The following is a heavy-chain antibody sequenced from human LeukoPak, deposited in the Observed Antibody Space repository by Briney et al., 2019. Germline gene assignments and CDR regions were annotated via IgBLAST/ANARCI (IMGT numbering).Heavy chain of an antibody. Sequence: SETLSLTCTVSGDSISSTSYYWGWIRQPPGKGLEWIGSIYYSGSTNYNPSLKSRVTISVDTSKNQFSLKLSSVTAADTAVYYCARDLSGSIFDYWGQGTLVTVSS. D-gene: IGHD3-22*01. V-gene: IGHV4-39*07. J-gene: IGHJ4*02. CDR3: ARDLSGSIFDY. CDR1: GDSISSTSYY. CDR2: IYYSGST.